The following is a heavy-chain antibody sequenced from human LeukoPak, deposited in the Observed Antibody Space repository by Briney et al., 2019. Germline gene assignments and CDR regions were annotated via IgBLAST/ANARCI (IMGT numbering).Heavy chain of an antibody. CDR2: IYYSGST. CDR1: GGSISSHY. J-gene: IGHJ4*02. V-gene: IGHV4-59*11. Sequence: SETLSLTCTVSGGSISSHYWSWIRQPPGKGLEWIGYIYYSGSTNYNPSLKSRVTISVDTSKNQFSLKLNSVTAADTAVYYCARSGGYSSGWSLWGQGTLVTVSS. D-gene: IGHD6-13*01. CDR3: ARSGGYSSGWSL.